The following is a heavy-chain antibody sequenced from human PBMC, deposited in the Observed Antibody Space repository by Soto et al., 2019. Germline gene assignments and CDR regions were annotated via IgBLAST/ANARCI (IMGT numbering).Heavy chain of an antibody. CDR2: ISGSGGST. Sequence: GGSLRLSCAASGFTFSSYDMSWVRQAPGKGLEWVSAISGSGGSTYYADSVKGRFTISRDNSKNTLYLQMNSLRAEDTAVYYCAKAPIPAAMPSSSRYWGQGTLVTVSS. D-gene: IGHD2-2*01. V-gene: IGHV3-23*01. CDR3: AKAPIPAAMPSSSRY. J-gene: IGHJ4*02. CDR1: GFTFSSYD.